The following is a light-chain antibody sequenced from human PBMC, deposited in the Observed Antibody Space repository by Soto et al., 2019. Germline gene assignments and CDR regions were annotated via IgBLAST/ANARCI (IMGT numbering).Light chain of an antibody. CDR2: DVS. Sequence: SVLPQPRSVSGSPGQSVTISCTGTSSNVGGYNYVSWYQQHPGKVPKLLIYDVSKRPSGVPDRFSGSKSGNTASLTISGLQAEDEADYYCCSYEGIYTSYVFGTGTKVTVL. V-gene: IGLV2-11*01. CDR3: CSYEGIYTSYV. J-gene: IGLJ1*01. CDR1: SSNVGGYNY.